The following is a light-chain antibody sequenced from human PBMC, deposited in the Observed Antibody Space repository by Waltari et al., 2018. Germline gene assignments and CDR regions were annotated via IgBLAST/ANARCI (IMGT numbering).Light chain of an antibody. V-gene: IGKV1-39*01. CDR2: GAS. CDR3: QQTSITPRT. CDR1: QNIDIY. Sequence: DVQLTPSPSSLSASVGDRVTISCRASQNIDIYLNWYQQKPGKAPNLLIYGASNLQSGVPSRFSGSGSGTDFTLTISSLQPEDFASFYCQQTSITPRTFGQGTKLEI. J-gene: IGKJ2*01.